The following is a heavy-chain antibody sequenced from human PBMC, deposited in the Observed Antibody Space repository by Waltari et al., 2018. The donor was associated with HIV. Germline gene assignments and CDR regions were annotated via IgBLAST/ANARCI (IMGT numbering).Heavy chain of an antibody. J-gene: IGHJ3*02. CDR2: TTWDGINI. V-gene: IGHV3-30*04. CDR3: ARDGKSGSEDGFDI. CDR1: GFSLRSYT. Sequence: QVQLVESGGGVVQPGRSLRLSCAASGFSLRSYTMHWVRQAPGKGLEWVALTTWDGINIYHEESVKGRFTASRDISRNTLYLQIDSLRPEDTAVYYCARDGKSGSEDGFDIWGQGTTVTVSS. D-gene: IGHD6-25*01.